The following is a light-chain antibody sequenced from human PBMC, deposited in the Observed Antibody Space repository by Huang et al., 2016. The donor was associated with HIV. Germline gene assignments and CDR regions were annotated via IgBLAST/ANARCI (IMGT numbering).Light chain of an antibody. J-gene: IGKJ2*01. CDR1: QAISYY. Sequence: DIQMTQSPSSLSASVGDRVKITCRASQAISYYLAWYQQKPGKIPKLLISDSSTLHSGVPSRFSGGGSGIDFALTISGLQPEDVATYFCQKYNMAPYTFGQGTKLDI. V-gene: IGKV1-27*01. CDR2: DSS. CDR3: QKYNMAPYT.